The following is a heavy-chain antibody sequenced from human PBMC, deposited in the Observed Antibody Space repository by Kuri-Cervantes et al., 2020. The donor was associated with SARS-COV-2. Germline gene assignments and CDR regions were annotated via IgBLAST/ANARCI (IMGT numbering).Heavy chain of an antibody. Sequence: GGSLRLSCAASGFTVSSNYMSWVRQAPGKGLEWVSAISGSGGSTYYADSVKGRFTISRDNSKNTLYLQMNSLRAEDTAVYYCAKEWVENDYGVAFDIWGQGTMVTVSS. CDR1: GFTVSSNY. D-gene: IGHD4-17*01. V-gene: IGHV3-23*01. CDR2: ISGSGGST. J-gene: IGHJ3*02. CDR3: AKEWVENDYGVAFDI.